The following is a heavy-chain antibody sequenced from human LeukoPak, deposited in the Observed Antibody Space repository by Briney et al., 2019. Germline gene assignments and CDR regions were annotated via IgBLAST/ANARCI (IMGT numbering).Heavy chain of an antibody. J-gene: IGHJ4*02. CDR3: VKDPRDSPSVDY. CDR2: ISSNGGNT. D-gene: IGHD5-24*01. V-gene: IGHV3-64D*06. Sequence: GGSLRLSCAASGFTFTTYAMHWVRQAPGKGLEYVSAISSNGGNTYYADSVKGRFTISRDNSKNTLYLQMSSLTAEDTAVYYCVKDPRDSPSVDYWGQGTLVTVSS. CDR1: GFTFTTYA.